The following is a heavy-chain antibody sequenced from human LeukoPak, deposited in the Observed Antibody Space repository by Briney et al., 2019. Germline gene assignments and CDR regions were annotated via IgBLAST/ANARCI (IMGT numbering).Heavy chain of an antibody. CDR3: ARDLDYGGNPYYYGMDV. CDR1: GGSISSYY. CDR2: IYYSGST. D-gene: IGHD4-23*01. J-gene: IGHJ6*02. V-gene: IGHV4-59*01. Sequence: SETLSLTCTVSGGSISSYYWSWIRQPPGKGLEWIGYIYYSGSTNYNPSLKSRVTISVDTLKNQFSLKLSSVTAADTAVYYCARDLDYGGNPYYYGMDVWGQGTTVTVSS.